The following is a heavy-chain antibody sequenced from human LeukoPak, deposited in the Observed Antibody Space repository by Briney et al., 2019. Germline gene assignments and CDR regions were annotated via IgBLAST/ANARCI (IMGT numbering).Heavy chain of an antibody. V-gene: IGHV3-23*01. D-gene: IGHD2-2*01. CDR3: GRAYCSSTSCKYYYYYYMDV. CDR1: GFTFSSYA. CDR2: ISGRGGST. Sequence: PGGSLRLSCAASGFTFSSYAMSWVRQAPGKGLEWVSAISGRGGSTYYADSVKGRFTISRDNSKNTLYLQMNSLRAEDTAVYYCGRAYCSSTSCKYYYYYYMDVWGKGTTVTVSS. J-gene: IGHJ6*03.